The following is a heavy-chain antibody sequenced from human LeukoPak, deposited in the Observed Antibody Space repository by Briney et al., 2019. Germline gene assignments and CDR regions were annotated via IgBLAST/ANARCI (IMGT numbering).Heavy chain of an antibody. Sequence: PGGSLRLSCAASGFPFNMYWMTWVRQAPGKGLEWVANINQGGNETYYVDSVKGRFTISRDNANSALYLQMNGLTAEDTATYYCARVMSRGGSCYSLDYWGQGTLVTVSS. CDR2: INQGGNET. D-gene: IGHD2-15*01. CDR3: ARVMSRGGSCYSLDY. CDR1: GFPFNMYW. V-gene: IGHV3-7*01. J-gene: IGHJ4*02.